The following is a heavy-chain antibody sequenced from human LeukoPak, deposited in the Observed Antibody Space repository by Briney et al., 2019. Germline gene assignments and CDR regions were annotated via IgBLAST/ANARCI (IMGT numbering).Heavy chain of an antibody. CDR2: IYYSGST. CDR1: GGSISSYY. V-gene: IGHV4-59*01. D-gene: IGHD3-3*01. Sequence: SETLSLTCTVSGGSISSYYWSWIRQPPGKGLEWIGYIYYSGSTNCNPSLKSRVTISVDTSKNQFSLKLSSVTAADTAVYYCARVGFDFWSTAQGYYYMDVWGKGTTVTVSS. CDR3: ARVGFDFWSTAQGYYYMDV. J-gene: IGHJ6*03.